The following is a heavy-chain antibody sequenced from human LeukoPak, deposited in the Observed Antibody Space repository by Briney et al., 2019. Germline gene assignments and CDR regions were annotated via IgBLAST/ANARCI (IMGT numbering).Heavy chain of an antibody. CDR3: ASVVPDHYYYYGMDV. V-gene: IGHV1-8*01. CDR1: GYTFTSYD. CDR2: MNPNSGNT. Sequence: GASVKVSCKASGYTFTSYDINWVRQATGQGLEWMGWMNPNSGNTGYAQKFQGRVTMTRNTSISTAYMELSSLRSEDTAVYYCASVVPDHYYYYGMDVGGKGPTATVPS. D-gene: IGHD2-2*01. J-gene: IGHJ6*04.